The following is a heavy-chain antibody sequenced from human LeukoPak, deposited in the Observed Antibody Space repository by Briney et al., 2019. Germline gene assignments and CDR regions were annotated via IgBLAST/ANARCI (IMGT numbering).Heavy chain of an antibody. D-gene: IGHD2-21*02. J-gene: IGHJ4*02. Sequence: GGSLRLSCAASGFTFSNYGMSWVRQAPGKGLEWGSRISGSSGSTYYADSVKGRFTISRDNSKNTLYLQMNSLRAEDTAVYYCAKEPLYCGGDCYEPLDYWGQGTLVPVSS. V-gene: IGHV3-23*01. CDR2: ISGSSGST. CDR1: GFTFSNYG. CDR3: AKEPLYCGGDCYEPLDY.